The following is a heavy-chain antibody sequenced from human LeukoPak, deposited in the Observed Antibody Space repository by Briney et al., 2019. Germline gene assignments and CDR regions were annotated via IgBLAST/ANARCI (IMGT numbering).Heavy chain of an antibody. Sequence: ASLKASCKPSGYTFTGNYMHWVSQTLEQRLERMGWINPNSGGTNYAQKFQGRVTMTRDTSISTAYMELSRLRSDDTGVYYCARQCASVVVIAFFDYWGQGTLVTVSS. CDR1: GYTFTGNY. J-gene: IGHJ4*02. CDR3: ARQCASVVVIAFFDY. V-gene: IGHV1-2*02. D-gene: IGHD3-22*01. CDR2: INPNSGGT.